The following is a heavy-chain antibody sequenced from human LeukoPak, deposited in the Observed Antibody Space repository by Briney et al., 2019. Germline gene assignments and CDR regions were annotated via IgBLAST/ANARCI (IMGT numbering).Heavy chain of an antibody. J-gene: IGHJ6*02. V-gene: IGHV3-23*01. CDR2: LSGSGGSI. D-gene: IGHD3-22*01. Sequence: PGGSLRLSCAASGFTFSSYAMSWVRQAPGKGLEWVSALSGSGGSIYYADSVKGRFTISRDNSKNTLYLQMNSLRAEDTAVYYCAKAGPADSRDYYYNHGMDVWGQGATVTVSS. CDR1: GFTFSSYA. CDR3: AKAGPADSRDYYYNHGMDV.